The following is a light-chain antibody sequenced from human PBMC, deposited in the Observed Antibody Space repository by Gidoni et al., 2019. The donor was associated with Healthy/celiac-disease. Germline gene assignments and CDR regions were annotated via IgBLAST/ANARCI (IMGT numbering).Light chain of an antibody. CDR2: AAS. CDR1: QSISSY. J-gene: IGKJ1*01. Sequence: DIQMTQSPSSLSASVGDRVTITCRASQSISSYLNWYQQKPGKAPKLLIYAASSLQSGFPSRFSGSGSGTDFTLTISSLQPEDFATYYCQQSYSTPLWTFGQGTKVEIK. CDR3: QQSYSTPLWT. V-gene: IGKV1-39*01.